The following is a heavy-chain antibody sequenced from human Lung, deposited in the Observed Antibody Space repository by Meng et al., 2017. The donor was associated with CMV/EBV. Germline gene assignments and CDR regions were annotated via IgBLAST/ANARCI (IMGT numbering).Heavy chain of an antibody. Sequence: SGXXLVXPTQTLTLTCTFSGFSLSTSGMCVSWVRQPQGKALEWLTLIDWDDDKYYSTSLKTRLTILKDTSKNQVVLTMTNMDAVDTATYYCARTVGQELKFDYXGQGXLVTVSS. D-gene: IGHD1-26*01. V-gene: IGHV2-70*20. CDR3: ARTVGQELKFDY. CDR1: GFSLSTSGMC. CDR2: IDWDDDK. J-gene: IGHJ4*02.